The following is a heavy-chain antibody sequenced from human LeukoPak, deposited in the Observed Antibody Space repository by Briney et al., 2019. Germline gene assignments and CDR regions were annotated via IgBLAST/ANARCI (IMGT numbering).Heavy chain of an antibody. CDR2: IFYSGST. D-gene: IGHD6-25*01. J-gene: IGHJ6*03. Sequence: SETLSLTCTVSGGSVSSGNYYWSWIRQPPGKGLEWIGYIFYSGSTKYNPSLKSRVTISVDTSKNQFFLKVSSVTAADTAVYYCAREIITAGYCYYYMDVWGKGTTVTVSS. CDR1: GGSVSSGNYY. V-gene: IGHV4-61*01. CDR3: AREIITAGYCYYYMDV.